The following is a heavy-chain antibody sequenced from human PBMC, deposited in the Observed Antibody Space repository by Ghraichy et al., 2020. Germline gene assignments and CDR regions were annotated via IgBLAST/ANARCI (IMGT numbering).Heavy chain of an antibody. CDR3: AKDRAYCSGGSCESFAY. V-gene: IGHV3-23*01. Sequence: SGGSSSSTYYADSVKGRVTISRDHSKNTLCLQMNSLSAEDTAVYYCAKDRAYCSGGSCESFAYWGQRTLVNVSS. J-gene: IGHJ4*02. D-gene: IGHD2-15*01. CDR2: SGGSSSST.